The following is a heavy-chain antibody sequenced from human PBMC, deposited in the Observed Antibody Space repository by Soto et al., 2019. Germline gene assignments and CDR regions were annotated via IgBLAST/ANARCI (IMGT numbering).Heavy chain of an antibody. CDR3: GRVYNKSWFGELINYYYRAV. J-gene: IGHJ6*03. CDR2: ISAYNGNT. Sequence: QVQLVQSGAEVKKPGASVKVSCKASGYTFTSYGISWVRQAPGQGLEWMGWISAYNGNTNYAQKPQGRVPRTTDPPTSTANVERGSWRSEDTALFYWGRVYNKSWFGELINYYYRAVGGKGTTATVSS. V-gene: IGHV1-18*01. D-gene: IGHD3-10*01. CDR1: GYTFTSYG.